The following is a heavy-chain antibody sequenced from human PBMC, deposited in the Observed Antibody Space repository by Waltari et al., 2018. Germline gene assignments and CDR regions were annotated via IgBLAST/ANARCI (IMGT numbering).Heavy chain of an antibody. V-gene: IGHV3-20*04. J-gene: IGHJ4*02. CDR1: GFTVDDYG. CDR3: ARNESSGWIYFDY. Sequence: EVQLVESGGGVVRPGGSLRLSCAASGFTVDDYGMSWVTQAPGKGLEWVSGINWSGGSTGYADSVKGRFTISRDNAKNSLYLQMNSLRAEDTALYYGARNESSGWIYFDYWGQGTLVTVSS. CDR2: INWSGGST. D-gene: IGHD6-19*01.